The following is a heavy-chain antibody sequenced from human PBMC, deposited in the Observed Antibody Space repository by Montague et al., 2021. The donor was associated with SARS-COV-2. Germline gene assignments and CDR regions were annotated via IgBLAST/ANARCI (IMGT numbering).Heavy chain of an antibody. J-gene: IGHJ3*02. V-gene: IGHV4-59*11. CDR1: GGSISNHY. CDR2: FYSGNT. Sequence: SETLSLTCTVSGGSISNHYWSWIRQPPGKGLEWIAFYSGNTNYNPSLKSRVTISVDTSKNQFSLKLSSVTAADTAVYYCATYGSGTKVDAFDIWGQGTMVTVSS. CDR3: ATYGSGTKVDAFDI. D-gene: IGHD3-10*01.